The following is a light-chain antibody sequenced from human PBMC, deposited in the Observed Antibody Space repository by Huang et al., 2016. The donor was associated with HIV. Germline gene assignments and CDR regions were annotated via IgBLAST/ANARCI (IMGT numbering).Light chain of an antibody. J-gene: IGKJ1*01. CDR2: SAS. CDR3: QQYGSSPWT. Sequence: IVLTQSPVFLSLSPGAGATLSCRASQSVNNNYLAWYQQKPGQAPRLLIFSASNRHTGIPDWFGGSGSGTDFTLTIRGLGPEDFAMYYCQQYGSSPWTFGRETKVQVK. CDR1: QSVNNNY. V-gene: IGKV3-20*01.